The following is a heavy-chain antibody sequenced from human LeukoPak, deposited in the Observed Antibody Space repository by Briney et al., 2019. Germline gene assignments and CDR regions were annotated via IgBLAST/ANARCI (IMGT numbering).Heavy chain of an antibody. CDR2: ISSSSGTI. J-gene: IGHJ4*02. D-gene: IGHD4-23*01. Sequence: GGSLRLSCAASGFTFSSYSMNWVRQAPGKGLEWVSYISSSSGTIYYADSVKGRFTISRDNAKNSLYLQMNSLRAEDTAVYYCARGSTTVDWGQGTLVTVSS. V-gene: IGHV3-48*01. CDR1: GFTFSSYS. CDR3: ARGSTTVD.